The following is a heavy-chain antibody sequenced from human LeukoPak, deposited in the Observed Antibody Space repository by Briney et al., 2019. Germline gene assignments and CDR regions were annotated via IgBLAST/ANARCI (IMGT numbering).Heavy chain of an antibody. V-gene: IGHV4-59*01. CDR3: ARVGTYYRSLDS. D-gene: IGHD3-10*01. Sequence: PSETLSLTCTVSGGSINDASWNWIRKPPGQGLEWIGYIYHSGGTNYNPSLKSRVTISLDTSKSQFSLKLSSATAADTAVYYCARVGTYYRSLDSWGQGTLVTVSS. J-gene: IGHJ4*02. CDR2: IYHSGGT. CDR1: GGSINDAS.